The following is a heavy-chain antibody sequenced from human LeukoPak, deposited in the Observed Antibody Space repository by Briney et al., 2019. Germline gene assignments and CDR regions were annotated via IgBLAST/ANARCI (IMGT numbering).Heavy chain of an antibody. CDR2: ILRDETYT. J-gene: IGHJ2*01. Sequence: GGSLRLSCAASGFTISSSQMHWVRQAPGKGLVWVSRILRDETYTNYADSVRGRFTISRDNANNMLFLHMNSLRGEDSAVYFCTRDPGTDSRDWYFDVWGRGTLVTVSP. CDR3: TRDPGTDSRDWYFDV. V-gene: IGHV3-74*01. CDR1: GFTISSSQ.